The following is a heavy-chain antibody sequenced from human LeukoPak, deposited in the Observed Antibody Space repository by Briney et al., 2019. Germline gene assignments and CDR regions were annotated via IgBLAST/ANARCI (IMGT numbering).Heavy chain of an antibody. CDR3: ARVRHNPLESSDYIDV. CDR2: INPSGSP. D-gene: IGHD6-6*01. CDR1: GDSLSRYY. Sequence: PSETLSPTCAVYGDSLSRYYWTWIRQPPGKGLEWLGEINPSGSPDYNPSLKSRATISVDTSKNRFSLRLTSVTAADTAVYYSARVRHNPLESSDYIDVWGKGTTVTVSS. J-gene: IGHJ6*03. V-gene: IGHV4-34*01.